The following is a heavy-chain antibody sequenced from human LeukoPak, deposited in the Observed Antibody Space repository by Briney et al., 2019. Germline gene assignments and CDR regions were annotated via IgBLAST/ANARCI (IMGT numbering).Heavy chain of an antibody. CDR3: ARGTSYSSHPDY. V-gene: IGHV4-34*01. Sequence: SETLSLTCAVYGGSFSGYYWSWIRQPPGKGLEWIGEINHSGSTNYNPSLKSRVTISVDTSKNQFSLKLSSVTAADTAVYYCARGTSYSSHPDYWGQGTLVTVSS. D-gene: IGHD6-19*01. J-gene: IGHJ4*02. CDR1: GGSFSGYY. CDR2: INHSGST.